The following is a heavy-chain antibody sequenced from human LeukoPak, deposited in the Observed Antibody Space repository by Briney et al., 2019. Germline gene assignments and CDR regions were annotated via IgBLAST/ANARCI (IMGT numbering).Heavy chain of an antibody. Sequence: PGGSLRLSCAASGFTFSSYRMNWVRQAPRKGLEWVSSISSSSYIYYADSVKGRFTISRDNAKNSLYLQMNSLRAEDTAVYYCARTWAAADPFDYWGQGTLVTVSS. V-gene: IGHV3-21*01. CDR3: ARTWAAADPFDY. CDR2: ISSSSYI. D-gene: IGHD6-13*01. J-gene: IGHJ4*02. CDR1: GFTFSSYR.